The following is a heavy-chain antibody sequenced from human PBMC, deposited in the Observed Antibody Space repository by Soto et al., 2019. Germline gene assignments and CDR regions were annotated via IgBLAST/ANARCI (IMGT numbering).Heavy chain of an antibody. CDR2: ISASGGST. J-gene: IGHJ4*02. CDR3: ARDPSTGPADY. Sequence: PGGSLRLSCAASGFTFSSYAMNWVRQAPGKGLEWVSTISASGGSTYYTDSVKGRFTISRDNSKNTLSLQMNSLRAEDTAIYYCARDPSTGPADYWGQGTLVTVSS. D-gene: IGHD3-9*01. CDR1: GFTFSSYA. V-gene: IGHV3-23*01.